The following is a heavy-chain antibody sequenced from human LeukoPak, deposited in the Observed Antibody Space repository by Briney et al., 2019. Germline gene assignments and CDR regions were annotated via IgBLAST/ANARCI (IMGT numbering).Heavy chain of an antibody. CDR2: INTDGGRT. D-gene: IGHD3-22*01. Sequence: GGSLRLSCAASGFRFSGYWMHWVRQAPGKGLVWVSLINTDGGRTAYADSVKGRFTISRDNAKNTLYLQMNSLRAEDTAVYYCAKPAYYDSNGYYSPFDYWGQGTLVTVSS. CDR1: GFRFSGYW. CDR3: AKPAYYDSNGYYSPFDY. V-gene: IGHV3-74*01. J-gene: IGHJ4*02.